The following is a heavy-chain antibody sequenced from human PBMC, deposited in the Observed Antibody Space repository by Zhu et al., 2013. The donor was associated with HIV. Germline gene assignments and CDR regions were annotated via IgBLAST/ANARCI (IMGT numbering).Heavy chain of an antibody. J-gene: IGHJ6*02. CDR2: IIPIFGTA. Sequence: QVQLVQSGAEVKKPGSSVKVSCKASGGTFSSYAISWVRQAPGQGLEWMGGIIPIFGTANYAQKFQGRVTITADESTSTAYMELSSLRSEDTAVYYCASRGLDIVVVPAAIGYYYYGMDVWGQGTTVTVSS. CDR3: ASRGLDIVVVPAAIGYYYYGMDV. D-gene: IGHD2-2*01. V-gene: IGHV1-69*01. CDR1: GGTFSSYA.